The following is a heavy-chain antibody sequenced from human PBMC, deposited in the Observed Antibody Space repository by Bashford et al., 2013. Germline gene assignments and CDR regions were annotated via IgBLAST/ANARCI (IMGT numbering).Heavy chain of an antibody. Sequence: SETLSLTCTVSGDSISSYYWSWIRAAPTEGPGVDWVHHYSGSTYYNPSLKSRVTISLDTSKNQVSLQLTSVTAADTAVYYCARRLAAAVDSTYDNWFDPWGQGTLVTVSS. CDR3: ARRLAAAVDSTYDNWFDP. V-gene: IGHV4-59*08. CDR1: GDSISSYY. J-gene: IGHJ5*02. D-gene: IGHD6-25*01. CDR2: HYSGST.